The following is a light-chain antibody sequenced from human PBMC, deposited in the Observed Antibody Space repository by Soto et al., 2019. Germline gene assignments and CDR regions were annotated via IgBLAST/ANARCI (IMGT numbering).Light chain of an antibody. J-gene: IGLJ1*01. CDR2: TNN. Sequence: QSALTQPPSASGTPGQRVTISCSGSGSNIGSNSVNWYQQPPGRAPKLLIYTNNQRRSGVPDRFSGSKSGTSASLVIGGLQSEDEAHYYCATWDDNLNAYVFGTGTKVTVL. CDR3: ATWDDNLNAYV. V-gene: IGLV1-44*01. CDR1: GSNIGSNS.